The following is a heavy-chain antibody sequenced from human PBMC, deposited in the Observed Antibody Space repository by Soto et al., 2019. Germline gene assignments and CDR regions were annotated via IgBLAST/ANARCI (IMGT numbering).Heavy chain of an antibody. CDR1: GGSFSGYY. CDR2: INHSGST. CDR3: ARDLLYRYKGRREDYYYYYGMDV. Sequence: PSETLSLTCAVYGGSFSGYYWSWIRQPPGKGLEWIGEINHSGSTNYNPSLKRRVTISVDTSKNQFPLKLSSVTAADTAVYYCARDLLYRYKGRREDYYYYYGMDVWGQGSTVTVSS. D-gene: IGHD2-2*02. V-gene: IGHV4-34*01. J-gene: IGHJ6*02.